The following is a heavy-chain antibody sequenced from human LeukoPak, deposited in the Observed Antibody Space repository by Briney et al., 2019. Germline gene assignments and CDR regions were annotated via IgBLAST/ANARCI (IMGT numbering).Heavy chain of an antibody. CDR2: IYPGDSDT. V-gene: IGHV5-51*01. Sequence: GESLKISCKGSGSSFTSYWICWVRQMPGKGLEWMGVIYPGDSDTRYSPSFQGQVTISVDKSISTAYLQRSSLKAADTATYYWARQTTVTTADYWGQGTLVTVSS. D-gene: IGHD4-17*01. J-gene: IGHJ4*02. CDR3: ARQTTVTTADY. CDR1: GSSFTSYW.